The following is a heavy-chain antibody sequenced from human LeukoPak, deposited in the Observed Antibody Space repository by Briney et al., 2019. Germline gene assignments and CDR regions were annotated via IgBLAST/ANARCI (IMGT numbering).Heavy chain of an antibody. CDR1: GFIFSDYY. Sequence: GGSLRLSCAASGFIFSDYYMSWIRQAPGKGLEWVSYISSTSSYTAYADSVKGRFTISRDNAKNSLYLQMNSLRAEDTAVYFCAKATNTATGTPTLAIDYWGQGTPVTVSS. V-gene: IGHV3-11*05. CDR2: ISSTSSYT. D-gene: IGHD6-13*01. J-gene: IGHJ4*02. CDR3: AKATNTATGTPTLAIDY.